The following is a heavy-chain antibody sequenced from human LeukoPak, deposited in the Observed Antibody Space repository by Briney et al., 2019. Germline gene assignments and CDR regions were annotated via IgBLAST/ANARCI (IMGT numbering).Heavy chain of an antibody. CDR1: GFTFSSYA. V-gene: IGHV3-23*01. CDR3: AKYNSDWYDDY. J-gene: IGHJ4*02. CDR2: ISGSGDST. D-gene: IGHD6-19*01. Sequence: PGGSLRLSCAASGFTFSSYAMSWVRQAPGKGLEWVSAISGSGDSTYYADSVKGRFTISRDNSKNTLYLQMSSLRAEDTALYYCAKYNSDWYDDYWGQGTLVTVSS.